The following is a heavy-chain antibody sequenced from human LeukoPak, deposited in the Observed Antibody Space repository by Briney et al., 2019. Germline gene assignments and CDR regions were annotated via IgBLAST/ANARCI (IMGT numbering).Heavy chain of an antibody. J-gene: IGHJ6*02. V-gene: IGHV1-8*01. CDR1: GYSFTSYD. CDR2: MNPNSGNT. CDR3: AREWDYGSGSYYNVDYYYGMDV. Sequence: ASVKVSCKASGYSFTSYDINWVRQATGQGLEWMGWMNPNSGNTGYAQKFQGRVTMTRNTSISTAYMELSSLRSEDTAVYYCAREWDYGSGSYYNVDYYYGMDVWGQGTTVTVSS. D-gene: IGHD3-10*01.